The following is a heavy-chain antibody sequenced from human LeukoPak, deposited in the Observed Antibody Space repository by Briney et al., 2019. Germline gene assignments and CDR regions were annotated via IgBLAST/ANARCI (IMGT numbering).Heavy chain of an antibody. V-gene: IGHV4-39*01. D-gene: IGHD3-3*01. J-gene: IGHJ4*02. CDR2: IYYSGST. Sequence: SETLSLTCTVSGGSLSSSSYYCGWIRQPPAKVLEWIGSIYYSGSTYYNPSLKSRVTISVDTSKNQFSLKLSSVTAADTAVYYCASSTNYDFWSGYYGFDYWGQGTLVTVSS. CDR1: GGSLSSSSYY. CDR3: ASSTNYDFWSGYYGFDY.